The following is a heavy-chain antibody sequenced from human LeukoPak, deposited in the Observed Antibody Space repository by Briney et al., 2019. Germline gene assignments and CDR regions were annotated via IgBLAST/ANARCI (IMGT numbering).Heavy chain of an antibody. CDR1: GGTFSSYA. V-gene: IGHV1-69*13. D-gene: IGHD3-22*01. CDR2: IIPIFGTA. Sequence: GASVRVSCKASGGTFSSYAISWVRQAPGQGLEWMGGIIPIFGTANYARKFQGRVTITADESTSTAYMELSSLRSEDTAVYYCARGGGYYDSSGYYFRWGQGTLVTVSS. CDR3: ARGGGYYDSSGYYFR. J-gene: IGHJ4*02.